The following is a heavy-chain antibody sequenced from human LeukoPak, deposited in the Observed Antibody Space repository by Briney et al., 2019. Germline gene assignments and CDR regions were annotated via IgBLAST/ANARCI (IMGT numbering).Heavy chain of an antibody. CDR1: GFTITSYP. CDR3: AKGSGYYYEY. J-gene: IGHJ4*02. CDR2: IGTYGTP. D-gene: IGHD1-14*01. V-gene: IGHV3-23*01. Sequence: GGSLRLSCAASGFTITSYPMRWVRQAPGKGLEWVSTIGTYGTPFYADSVKGRFTISGDSSKNTLYLQMDSLRDDDTAVYYCAKGSGYYYEYWAQGTLVTVSS.